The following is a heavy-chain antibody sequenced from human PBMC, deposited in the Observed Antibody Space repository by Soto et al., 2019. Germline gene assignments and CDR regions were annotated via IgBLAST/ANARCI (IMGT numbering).Heavy chain of an antibody. J-gene: IGHJ6*02. D-gene: IGHD2-2*02. V-gene: IGHV3-21*01. CDR2: ISSSSSYI. CDR1: GFTFSSYS. CDR3: ARGRIVVVPAAILHYGMDV. Sequence: KPGGSLRLSCAASGFTFSSYSMNWVRQAPGKGLEWVSSISSSSSYIYYADSVKGRFTISRDNAKNSLYLQMNSLRAEDTAVYYCARGRIVVVPAAILHYGMDVWGQGTTVTVSS.